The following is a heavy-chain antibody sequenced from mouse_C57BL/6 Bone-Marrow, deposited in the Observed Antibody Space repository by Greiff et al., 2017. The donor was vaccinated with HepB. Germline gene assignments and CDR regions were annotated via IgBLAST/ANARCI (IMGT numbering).Heavy chain of an antibody. CDR2: IYPRSGNT. J-gene: IGHJ3*01. Sequence: VQLQESGAELARPGASVKLSCKASGCTFTSYGISWVKQRTGQGLEWIGEIYPRSGNTYYNEKFKGKAILTADKSSSTAYMELRSLTSEDSAVYFCALSSQAWFAYWGQGTLVTVSA. CDR1: GCTFTSYG. CDR3: ALSSQAWFAY. D-gene: IGHD3-1*01. V-gene: IGHV1-81*01.